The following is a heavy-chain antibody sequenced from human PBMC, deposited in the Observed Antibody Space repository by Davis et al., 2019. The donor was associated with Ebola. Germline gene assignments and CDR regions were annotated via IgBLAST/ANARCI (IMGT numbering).Heavy chain of an antibody. J-gene: IGHJ5*02. CDR1: GYTFTGYY. CDR2: INPNSGGT. D-gene: IGHD3-16*02. Sequence: ASVKVSCKASGYTFTGYYMHWVRQAPGQGLEWMGRINPNSGGTNYAQKFQGRVTMTRDTSISTAYMVLSRLRSDDTAVYYCARGNAITFGGVIVKGWFDPWGQGTLVTVSS. CDR3: ARGNAITFGGVIVKGWFDP. V-gene: IGHV1-2*06.